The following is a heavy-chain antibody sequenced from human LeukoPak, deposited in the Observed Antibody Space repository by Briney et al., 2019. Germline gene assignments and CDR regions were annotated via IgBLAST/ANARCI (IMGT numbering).Heavy chain of an antibody. J-gene: IGHJ4*02. Sequence: GGSLRLSCAASGFTFSSYWMSWVRQAPGKGLEWVANIREDGSDKHYVDSVRGRFTISRDNAKNSLHLQMNSLRAEDTATYYCARDPEMEKGRDGLDHWGQGTLAIVSS. CDR1: GFTFSSYW. V-gene: IGHV3-7*01. CDR3: ARDPEMEKGRDGLDH. CDR2: IREDGSDK. D-gene: IGHD5-24*01.